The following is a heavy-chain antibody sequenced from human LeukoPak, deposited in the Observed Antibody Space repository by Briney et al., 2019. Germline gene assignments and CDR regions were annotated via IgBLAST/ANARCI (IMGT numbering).Heavy chain of an antibody. CDR3: ARGPYRGAYYDISYYYYMDV. Sequence: GASVKVSCKASGYTFTGYYMHWVRQAPGQGLEWMGWINPNSGGTNYAQKFQGRVTMTRDTSISTAYMELSRLRSDDTAVYYCARGPYRGAYYDISYYYYMDVWGKGTTVTISS. D-gene: IGHD3-9*01. CDR1: GYTFTGYY. CDR2: INPNSGGT. J-gene: IGHJ6*03. V-gene: IGHV1-2*02.